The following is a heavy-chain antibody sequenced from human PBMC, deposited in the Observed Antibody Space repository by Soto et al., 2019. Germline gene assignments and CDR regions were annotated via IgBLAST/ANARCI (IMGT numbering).Heavy chain of an antibody. CDR2: IHYSGRT. V-gene: IGHV4-31*11. Sequence: LSLTCAVSGGSITSGAYYWTWIRQHPGKGLEWIAYIHYSGRTYYNPSLKSRVTISVDTSNNQFSLKLSSVTAADTAVYYCARYYFDSSGYSNWFDPWGQGTLVTVPQ. CDR1: GGSITSGAYY. CDR3: ARYYFDSSGYSNWFDP. D-gene: IGHD3-22*01. J-gene: IGHJ5*02.